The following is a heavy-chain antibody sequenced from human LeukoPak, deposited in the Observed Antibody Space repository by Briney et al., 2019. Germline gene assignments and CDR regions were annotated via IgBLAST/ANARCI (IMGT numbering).Heavy chain of an antibody. V-gene: IGHV4-59*08. J-gene: IGHJ4*02. CDR2: IYYSGST. Sequence: PSETLSLTCTVSGGPIRSYYWSWVRQPPGKGLEWIGYIYYSGSTNYNPSLKSRVTISVDTSKNQFSLKLSSLTAADTATYYCARTGYSSTWAPLNHFDYWGQGLLVTVST. CDR3: ARTGYSSTWAPLNHFDY. CDR1: GGPIRSYY. D-gene: IGHD6-13*01.